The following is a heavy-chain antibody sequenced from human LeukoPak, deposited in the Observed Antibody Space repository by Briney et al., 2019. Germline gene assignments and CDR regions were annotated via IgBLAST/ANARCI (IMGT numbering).Heavy chain of an antibody. D-gene: IGHD2-21*02. Sequence: GGSLRLSCAASGFTFSSYSMNWVRHAPGKGLEWVSYISSSSTIYYADSVKGRFTISRDNAKNSLYLQMNSLRAEDTAVYYCARDRFVVVTANAFDIWGQGTMVTVSS. V-gene: IGHV3-48*01. CDR3: ARDRFVVVTANAFDI. CDR2: ISSSSTI. CDR1: GFTFSSYS. J-gene: IGHJ3*02.